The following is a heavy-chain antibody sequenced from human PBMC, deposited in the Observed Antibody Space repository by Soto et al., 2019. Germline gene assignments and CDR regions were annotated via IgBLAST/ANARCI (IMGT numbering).Heavy chain of an antibody. CDR1: GYTFTSYG. V-gene: IGHV1-18*01. CDR2: ISAYNGNT. Sequence: GASVKVSCKASGYTFTSYGISWVRQAPGQGLEWMGWISAYNGNTNYAQKLQGRVTMTTDTSTSTAYMELRSLRSDDTAVYYCARDRPLASRPLTPRYIDLWGRGTLVTGSS. J-gene: IGHJ2*01. CDR3: ARDRPLASRPLTPRYIDL. D-gene: IGHD6-6*01.